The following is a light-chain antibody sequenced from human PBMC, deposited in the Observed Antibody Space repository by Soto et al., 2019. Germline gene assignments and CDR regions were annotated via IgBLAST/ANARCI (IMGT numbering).Light chain of an antibody. J-gene: IGKJ4*01. CDR3: HQYDSLPLT. Sequence: EIVLSQSPGTLCLSPGERATLYCRASQSVASNYLGWYQQKPGQAPRVLIFDASIRATGIPDRFSASGSGSDFTLTISRLEPDDFAVYYCHQYDSLPLTFGGGTKVDIK. CDR1: QSVASNY. CDR2: DAS. V-gene: IGKV3-20*01.